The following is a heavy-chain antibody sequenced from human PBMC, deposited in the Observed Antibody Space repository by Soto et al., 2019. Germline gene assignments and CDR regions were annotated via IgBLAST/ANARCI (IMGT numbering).Heavy chain of an antibody. D-gene: IGHD3-22*01. CDR1: GGSISSGDYY. Sequence: QVQLQESGPGLVKPSQTLSLTCTVSGGSISSGDYYWSWLRQPPGKGLEWIGYIYYSGRTYYNPSLKSRVTISVDTSKNQFSLKLSSVTAADTALYYCASDDSSVPWGQGTLVTVSS. CDR2: IYYSGRT. J-gene: IGHJ5*02. CDR3: ASDDSSVP. V-gene: IGHV4-30-4*01.